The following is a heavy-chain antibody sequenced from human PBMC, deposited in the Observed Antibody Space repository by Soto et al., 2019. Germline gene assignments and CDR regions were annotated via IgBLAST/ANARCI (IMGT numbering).Heavy chain of an antibody. Sequence: EVQGLESGGGLVQPGGSLRLSCAASGFTFSSYAMNWVRQAPGKGLEWVSVISGSGGSTYYADSVKGRFTISRDNSKHTLYLQMNSLRAEDTAVYYCARRSSGWYFDYWGQGTLVTVSS. CDR1: GFTFSSYA. CDR2: ISGSGGST. J-gene: IGHJ4*02. D-gene: IGHD6-19*01. V-gene: IGHV3-23*01. CDR3: ARRSSGWYFDY.